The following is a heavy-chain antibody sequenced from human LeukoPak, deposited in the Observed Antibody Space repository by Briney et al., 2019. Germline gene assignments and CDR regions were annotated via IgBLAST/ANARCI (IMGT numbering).Heavy chain of an antibody. CDR3: ARATFGGVPFDY. D-gene: IGHD3-3*01. V-gene: IGHV4-28*03. CDR2: IYHSGTT. J-gene: IGHJ4*02. Sequence: SETLSLTCAVSGYSITSSSWWGWIRQPPGKGLEWIGYIYHSGTTYYNPSLQSRVTMSVDTSKNQFSLKLSSVTAVDTAVYYCARATFGGVPFDYWGQGTLVTVSS. CDR1: GYSITSSSW.